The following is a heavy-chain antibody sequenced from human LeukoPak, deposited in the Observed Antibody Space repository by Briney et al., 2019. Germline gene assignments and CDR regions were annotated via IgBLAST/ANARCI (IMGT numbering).Heavy chain of an antibody. J-gene: IGHJ5*02. Sequence: GGSLRLSCAASGFTFSSYAMSWVRQAPGKGLKWVSAISGSGGSTYYADSVKGRFTISRDNSKNTLYLQMNSLRAEDTAVYYCARARIAITGWFDPWGQGTLVTVSS. V-gene: IGHV3-23*01. CDR1: GFTFSSYA. CDR2: ISGSGGST. CDR3: ARARIAITGWFDP. D-gene: IGHD3-9*01.